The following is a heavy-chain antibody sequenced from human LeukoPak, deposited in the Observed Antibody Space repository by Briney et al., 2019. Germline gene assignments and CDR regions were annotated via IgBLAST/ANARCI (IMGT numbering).Heavy chain of an antibody. CDR1: GSISSYY. V-gene: IGHV4-59*08. CDR3: AGLRSTVAWASFDY. CDR2: SYFTGNP. Sequence: SETLSLTCIVSGSISSYYWTWIRQPPGKELEWIGHSYFTGNPNYNPSLKSRVTISVDPPKNQFSLKLTSVTAADTAVYYCAGLRSTVAWASFDYWGQGILVTVSS. D-gene: IGHD4-23*01. J-gene: IGHJ4*02.